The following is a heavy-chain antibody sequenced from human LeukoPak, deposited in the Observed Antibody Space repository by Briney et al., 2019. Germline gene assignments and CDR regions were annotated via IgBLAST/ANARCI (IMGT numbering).Heavy chain of an antibody. V-gene: IGHV3-23*01. CDR3: ARAILGSYYYGMDV. Sequence: PGGSLRLSCAASGFTLSSYAMSWVRQAPGKGLEWVSAISGSGGSTYYADSVKGRFTISRDNSKNTLYLQMNSLRAEDTAVYYCARAILGSYYYGMDVWGQGTTVTVSS. CDR1: GFTLSSYA. J-gene: IGHJ6*02. CDR2: ISGSGGST. D-gene: IGHD3-3*02.